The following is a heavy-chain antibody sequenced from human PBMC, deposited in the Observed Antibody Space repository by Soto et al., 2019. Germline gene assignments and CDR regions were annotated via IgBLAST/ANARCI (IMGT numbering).Heavy chain of an antibody. CDR2: INPNSGGT. Sequence: GASVKVSCKASGYTFTGYYMHWVRQAPGQGLEWMGWINPNSGGTNYAQKFQGRVTMTRDTSISTAYMELSRLRSDDTAVYYCASPVDCSGGSCYRPYYYYGMDVWGQGXTVTVPS. CDR1: GYTFTGYY. J-gene: IGHJ6*02. V-gene: IGHV1-2*02. CDR3: ASPVDCSGGSCYRPYYYYGMDV. D-gene: IGHD2-15*01.